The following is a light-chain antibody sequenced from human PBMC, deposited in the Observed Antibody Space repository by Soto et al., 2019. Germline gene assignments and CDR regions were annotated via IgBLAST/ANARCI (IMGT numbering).Light chain of an antibody. V-gene: IGKV3-15*01. CDR3: QQDDNWPLT. CDR2: GAS. J-gene: IGKJ4*01. Sequence: EVVMTQSPATLSVSPGEGATLSCRASQSVRSTLAWYPKKPGQSHRLLIYGASTRATAVPARFSGSGSGTEFTLTISSLQSEDFAVYYGQQDDNWPLTFGGGTQVEIK. CDR1: QSVRST.